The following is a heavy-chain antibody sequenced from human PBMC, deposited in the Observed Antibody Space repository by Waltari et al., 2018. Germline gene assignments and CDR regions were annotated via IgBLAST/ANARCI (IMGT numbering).Heavy chain of an antibody. J-gene: IGHJ4*02. V-gene: IGHV4-38-2*01. CDR2: IYHSGST. Sequence: QVQLQESGPGLVKPSETLSLTCAVSGYSISSGYYWGWIRQPPGKGLEWIGSIYHSGSTYYNPSLKSRVTISVDTSKNQFSLKLSSVTAADTAVYYCARLSWEGIAALYWGQGTLVTVSS. CDR3: ARLSWEGIAALY. CDR1: GYSISSGYY. D-gene: IGHD6-13*01.